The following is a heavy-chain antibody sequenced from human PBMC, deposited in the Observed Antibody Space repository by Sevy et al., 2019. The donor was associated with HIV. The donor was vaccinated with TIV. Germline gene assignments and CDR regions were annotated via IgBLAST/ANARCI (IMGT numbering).Heavy chain of an antibody. Sequence: GGYLRLSCKASGFTFSTYSMHWVRQAPGKGLEWVSSISRTSTTTYYADSAQGRFTISRDNAKNSLYLQMNSRRDEDKAVYYCAREAYYYDSREENWFDPWGQGTLVTVSS. D-gene: IGHD3-22*01. CDR2: ISRTSTTT. J-gene: IGHJ5*02. CDR3: AREAYYYDSREENWFDP. V-gene: IGHV3-48*02. CDR1: GFTFSTYS.